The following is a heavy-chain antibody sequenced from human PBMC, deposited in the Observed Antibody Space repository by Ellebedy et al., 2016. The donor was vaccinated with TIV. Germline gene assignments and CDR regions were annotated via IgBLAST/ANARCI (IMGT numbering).Heavy chain of an antibody. Sequence: PGGSLRLSCAASGFTVSSNYVSWVRQAPGKGLEWVSSITATGDNTYYADSVKGRFTISRDNSKNTLSLQMNSLRAEDTAVYYCARDPVGVGPAFDIWGQGTIVTVSS. CDR3: ARDPVGVGPAFDI. V-gene: IGHV3-23*01. D-gene: IGHD4-23*01. CDR2: ITATGDNT. J-gene: IGHJ3*02. CDR1: GFTVSSNY.